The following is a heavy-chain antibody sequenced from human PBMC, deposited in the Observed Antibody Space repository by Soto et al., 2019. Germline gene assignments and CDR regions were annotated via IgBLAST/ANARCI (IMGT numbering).Heavy chain of an antibody. D-gene: IGHD3-16*01. J-gene: IGHJ6*02. Sequence: ASVKVSCKASGYTFSDFDINWLRQASGQGPEWMGWMNAKSGDTFFPQRFQGKFNMTWDTSLSTAYMEVGSLTSDDTAIYYCERGNPFPYAGFDVSGPAITVTVSS. CDR3: ERGNPFPYAGFDV. V-gene: IGHV1-8*01. CDR2: MNAKSGDT. CDR1: GYTFSDFD.